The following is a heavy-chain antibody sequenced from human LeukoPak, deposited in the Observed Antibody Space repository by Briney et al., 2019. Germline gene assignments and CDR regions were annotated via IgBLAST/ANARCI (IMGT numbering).Heavy chain of an antibody. CDR3: ARGLQGLYYYGMDV. V-gene: IGHV3-7*01. CDR2: IKQDGSEK. CDR1: GFTFSSYW. J-gene: IGHJ6*02. D-gene: IGHD4-11*01. Sequence: GGSLRLSCAASGFTFSSYWMSWVRQAPGKGLEWVANIKQDGSEKYYVDSVKGRFTISRDNAKNSLYLRMNSLRAEDTAVYYCARGLQGLYYYGMDVWGQGTTVTVSS.